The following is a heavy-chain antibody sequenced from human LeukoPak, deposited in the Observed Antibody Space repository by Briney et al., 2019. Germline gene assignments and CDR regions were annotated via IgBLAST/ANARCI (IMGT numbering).Heavy chain of an antibody. Sequence: PGGSLRLSCAASGFTFSSYAMSWVRQAPGKGLEWVSAISGSGDATFYTDSVKGRFTFSRDNSRNALYLQMNSLRAEDTAVYYCAKVKDISSYQHFDYWGQGTLVTVSS. CDR3: AKVKDISSYQHFDY. D-gene: IGHD2-15*01. J-gene: IGHJ4*02. CDR2: ISGSGDAT. CDR1: GFTFSSYA. V-gene: IGHV3-23*01.